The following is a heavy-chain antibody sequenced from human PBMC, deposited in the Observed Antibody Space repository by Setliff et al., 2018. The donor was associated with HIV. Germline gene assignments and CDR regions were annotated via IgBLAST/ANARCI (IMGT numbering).Heavy chain of an antibody. Sequence: ETLSLTCAVYGGSFSGYSWSWIRQSPGKGLEWIGEINHSGSTNYNPSLKSRLTTSADTSKKQFSLRLSSVTAADTAVYYCARGRRSAAAGTRWDYMDVWGKGTTVTVSS. CDR3: ARGRRSAAAGTRWDYMDV. CDR1: GGSFSGYS. V-gene: IGHV4-34*01. CDR2: INHSGST. D-gene: IGHD6-13*01. J-gene: IGHJ6*03.